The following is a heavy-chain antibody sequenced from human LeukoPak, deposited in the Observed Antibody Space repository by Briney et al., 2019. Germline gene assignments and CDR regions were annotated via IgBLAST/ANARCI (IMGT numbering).Heavy chain of an antibody. Sequence: KSSETLSLTCAVYGGSFSGYYWSWIRQPPGEGLEWIGEINHSGSTNYNPSLKSRVTISVDTSKNQFSLKLSSVTAADTAVYYCARRFSSSWYPYDAFDIWGQGTMVTVS. CDR2: INHSGST. J-gene: IGHJ3*02. CDR1: GGSFSGYY. V-gene: IGHV4-34*01. D-gene: IGHD6-13*01. CDR3: ARRFSSSWYPYDAFDI.